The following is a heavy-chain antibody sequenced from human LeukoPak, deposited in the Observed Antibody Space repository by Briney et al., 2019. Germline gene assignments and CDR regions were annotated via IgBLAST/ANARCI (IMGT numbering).Heavy chain of an antibody. D-gene: IGHD3-10*01. J-gene: IGHJ4*02. CDR3: ARGPDYYGSGSLPQNFDY. V-gene: IGHV4-34*01. Sequence: PSETLSLTCAVYGGSFSGYYWSWIRQPPGKGLEWIGEINHSGSTNYNPSLKSRVTISVDTSKNRFSLKLSSVTAADTAVYYCARGPDYYGSGSLPQNFDYWGQGTLVTVSS. CDR2: INHSGST. CDR1: GGSFSGYY.